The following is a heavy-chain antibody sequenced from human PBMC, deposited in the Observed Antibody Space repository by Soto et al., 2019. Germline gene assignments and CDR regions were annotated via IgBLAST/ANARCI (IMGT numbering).Heavy chain of an antibody. CDR1: GGSFSGYY. D-gene: IGHD3-22*01. Sequence: SETLSLTCAVYGGSFSGYYWSWIRQPPGKGLEWIGEINHSGSTNYNPSLKSRVTISVDTSKNQFSLKLSSVTAADTAVYYCARGYDSSGYFDYWGQGTLVTVSS. CDR2: INHSGST. J-gene: IGHJ4*02. V-gene: IGHV4-34*01. CDR3: ARGYDSSGYFDY.